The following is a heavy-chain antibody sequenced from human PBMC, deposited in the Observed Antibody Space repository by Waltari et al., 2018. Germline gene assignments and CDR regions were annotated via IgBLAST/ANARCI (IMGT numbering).Heavy chain of an antibody. J-gene: IGHJ4*02. V-gene: IGHV1-69*05. CDR2: IIHLFGTA. CDR3: ARGTDSSGFLYYFDY. Sequence: QVQLVQSGAEVKKTGSSVKVSCKASGGTFSSYAISWVRQAPGQVLEWMGGIIHLFGTANYAQKVQGRVTITTDESTSTAYMERSSLLSEDTAVYYCARGTDSSGFLYYFDYWGQGPLVTVSS. D-gene: IGHD3-22*01. CDR1: GGTFSSYA.